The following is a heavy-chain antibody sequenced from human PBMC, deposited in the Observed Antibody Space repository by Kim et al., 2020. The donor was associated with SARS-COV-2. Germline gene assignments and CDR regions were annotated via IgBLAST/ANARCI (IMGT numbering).Heavy chain of an antibody. J-gene: IGHJ4*02. V-gene: IGHV3-15*01. CDR3: TTAAAAAPPYYYDSSGYLDY. Sequence: RFTISRDDSKNTLYLQMNSLKTEDTAVYYCTTAAAAAPPYYYDSSGYLDYWGQGTLVTVSS. D-gene: IGHD3-22*01.